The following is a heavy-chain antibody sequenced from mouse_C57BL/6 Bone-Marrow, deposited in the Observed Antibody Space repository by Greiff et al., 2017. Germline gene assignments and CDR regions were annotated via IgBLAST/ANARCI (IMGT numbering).Heavy chain of an antibody. CDR3: ARGPYAPWFAY. CDR2: ISYDGSN. V-gene: IGHV3-6*01. Sequence: VQLKESGPGLVKPSQSLSLTCSVTGYSITSGYYWNWIRQFPGNKLEWMGYISYDGSNNYNPSLKNRISITRDTSKNQFFLKLNSVTTEDTATYYCARGPYAPWFAYWGQGTLVTVSA. D-gene: IGHD6-5*01. CDR1: GYSITSGYY. J-gene: IGHJ3*01.